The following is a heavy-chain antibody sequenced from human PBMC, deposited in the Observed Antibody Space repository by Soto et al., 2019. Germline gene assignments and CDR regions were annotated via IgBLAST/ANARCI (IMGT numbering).Heavy chain of an antibody. CDR3: ARHIVPKVYYGMDV. J-gene: IGHJ6*02. Sequence: QVQLVQSGAEVKKPGSSVKVSCKASGGTFSSYTISWVRQAPGQGREWMGRIIPILGIANYAQKFQGRATITAYKSTSTAYKERTSLRSEDTVMYHCARHIVPKVYYGMDVWGQGTTVTVSS. CDR1: GGTFSSYT. D-gene: IGHD5-12*01. V-gene: IGHV1-69*02. CDR2: IIPILGIA.